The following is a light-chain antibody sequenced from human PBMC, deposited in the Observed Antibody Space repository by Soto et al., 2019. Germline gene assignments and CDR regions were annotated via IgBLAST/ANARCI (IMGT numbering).Light chain of an antibody. CDR2: LNSDGSH. Sequence: QSVLTQSPSASASLGASVKLTCTLSSGHSSYAIAWHQQQPEKGPRYLMKLNSDGSHSKGDGIPDRFSGSSSGAERYLIISSLQSEDEADYYCQTWGTGNHVFGTGTKVTVL. J-gene: IGLJ1*01. CDR1: SGHSSYA. V-gene: IGLV4-69*01. CDR3: QTWGTGNHV.